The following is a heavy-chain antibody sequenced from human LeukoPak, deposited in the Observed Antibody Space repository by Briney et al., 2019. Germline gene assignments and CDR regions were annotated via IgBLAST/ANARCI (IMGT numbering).Heavy chain of an antibody. CDR2: ISAYNGNT. CDR1: GYTFTSYG. Sequence: ASVKVSCKASGYTFTSYGISWVRQAPGQGLEWMGWISAYNGNTNYAQKLQGRVTMTTDTSTSTAYMELRSLRSDDTAVYYCARLYSSSWYKQGGDAFDIWGQGTMVTVSS. V-gene: IGHV1-18*01. CDR3: ARLYSSSWYKQGGDAFDI. D-gene: IGHD6-13*01. J-gene: IGHJ3*02.